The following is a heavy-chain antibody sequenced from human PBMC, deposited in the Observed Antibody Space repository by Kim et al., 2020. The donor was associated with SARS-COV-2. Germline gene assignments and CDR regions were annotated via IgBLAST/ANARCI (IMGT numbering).Heavy chain of an antibody. Sequence: SYTPSLKSRVPISVDTAKNQFSLKLSSVTAADTAVYYCARLRVQVNWFDPWGQGTLVTVSS. J-gene: IGHJ5*02. V-gene: IGHV4-39*01. CDR3: ARLRVQVNWFDP. D-gene: IGHD3-10*01.